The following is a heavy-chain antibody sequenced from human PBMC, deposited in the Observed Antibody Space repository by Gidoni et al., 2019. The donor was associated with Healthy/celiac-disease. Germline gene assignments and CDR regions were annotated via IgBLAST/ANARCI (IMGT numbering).Heavy chain of an antibody. J-gene: IGHJ4*02. CDR1: GFTFSSYW. CDR2: IKQDGGEK. CDR3: ARIITMIVVVSNGYFDY. Sequence: EVQLMESGGGLVQPGGSLRLSCAASGFTFSSYWMSWVRQAPGKGLEWVANIKQDGGEKYYVDSVKGRFTISRDNAKNSLYLQMNSLRAEDTAVYYCARIITMIVVVSNGYFDYWGQGTLVTVSS. V-gene: IGHV3-7*03. D-gene: IGHD3-22*01.